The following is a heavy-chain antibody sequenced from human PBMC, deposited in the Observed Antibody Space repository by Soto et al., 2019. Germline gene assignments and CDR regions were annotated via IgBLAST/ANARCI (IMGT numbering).Heavy chain of an antibody. V-gene: IGHV2-26*01. CDR1: GFSLTNARMG. CDR2: IFSNDEK. CDR3: ARIRRATVIEYYFDY. Sequence: QVTLKESGPVLVKPTETLTLTCTVSGFSLTNARMGVSWIRQPPGKALEWLAHIFSNDEKSYSTSLKSRLAISRDTSKSQVVLTMTNMDPVDTATYYCARIRRATVIEYYFDYWGQGSLVTVSS. J-gene: IGHJ4*02. D-gene: IGHD4-17*01.